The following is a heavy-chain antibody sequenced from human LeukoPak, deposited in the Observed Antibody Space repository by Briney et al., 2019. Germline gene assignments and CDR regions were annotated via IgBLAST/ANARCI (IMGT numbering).Heavy chain of an antibody. CDR3: ARGPVYPSLGYRYSSSWYYFDY. Sequence: PSETLSLTCAVYGGSFSGYYWSWIRQPPGKGLEWIGEINHSGSTNYNPSLKSRVTISVDTSKNQFSLKLSSVTAADTAVYYCARGPVYPSLGYRYSSSWYYFDYWGQGTLVTVSS. CDR2: INHSGST. J-gene: IGHJ4*02. D-gene: IGHD6-13*01. V-gene: IGHV4-34*01. CDR1: GGSFSGYY.